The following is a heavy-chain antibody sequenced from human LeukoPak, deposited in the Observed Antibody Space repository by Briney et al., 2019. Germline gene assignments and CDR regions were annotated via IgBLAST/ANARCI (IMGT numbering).Heavy chain of an antibody. CDR1: GFTFRTFW. CDR2: MNQDGSQT. D-gene: IGHD1-14*01. Sequence: PGGSLRLSCAASGFTFRTFWMNWVRQAPGKGLEWVANMNQDGSQTDYLDSVKGRFTTSRDNAKQSMYLQMDSLKVDDTAIYHCARNHPDHGDDYWGQGTLVTVSS. V-gene: IGHV3-7*01. J-gene: IGHJ4*02. CDR3: ARNHPDHGDDY.